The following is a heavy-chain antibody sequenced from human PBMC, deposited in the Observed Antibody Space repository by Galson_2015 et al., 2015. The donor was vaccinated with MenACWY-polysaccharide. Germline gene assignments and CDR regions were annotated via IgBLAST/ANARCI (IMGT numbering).Heavy chain of an antibody. J-gene: IGHJ4*02. CDR3: AKDNYSSGWYYFDY. D-gene: IGHD6-19*01. V-gene: IGHV3-23*01. Sequence: SLRLSCAASGFTFSSYAMSWVRQAPGKGLEWASAISGSGGSTYYADSVKGRFTISRDNSKNTLYLQMNSLRAEDTAVYYCAKDNYSSGWYYFDYWGQGTLVTVSS. CDR1: GFTFSSYA. CDR2: ISGSGGST.